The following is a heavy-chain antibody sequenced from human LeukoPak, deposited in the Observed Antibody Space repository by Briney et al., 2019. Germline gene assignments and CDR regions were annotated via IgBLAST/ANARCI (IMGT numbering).Heavy chain of an antibody. CDR1: GGTFTSYA. V-gene: IGHV1-69*05. D-gene: IGHD2-8*02. Sequence: SVKVSSTASGGTFTSYAISWVRQAPGQGLEWMGGIIPIFGTANYAQKFQGRVTITTDESTSTAYMELSSLRSEDTAVYYCARGTGTGYYYYYMDVWGKGTTVTVSS. J-gene: IGHJ6*03. CDR3: ARGTGTGYYYYYMDV. CDR2: IIPIFGTA.